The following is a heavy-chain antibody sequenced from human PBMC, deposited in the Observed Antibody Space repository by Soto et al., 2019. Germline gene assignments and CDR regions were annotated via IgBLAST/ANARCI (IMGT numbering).Heavy chain of an antibody. Sequence: QVQLVESGGGVVQPGRSLRLSCAASGFTFSSYGMHWVRQAPGKGLEWVAVIWYDGSNKYYADSVKGRFTISRDNSKNTRYLQMNSLRAEDTAVYYCARAKEGRSPWDYWGQGTLVTVSS. CDR1: GFTFSSYG. CDR2: IWYDGSNK. J-gene: IGHJ4*02. V-gene: IGHV3-33*01. CDR3: ARAKEGRSPWDY.